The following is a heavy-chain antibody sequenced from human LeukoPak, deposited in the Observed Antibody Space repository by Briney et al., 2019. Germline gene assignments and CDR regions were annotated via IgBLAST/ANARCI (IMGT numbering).Heavy chain of an antibody. V-gene: IGHV3-33*01. Sequence: GGSLRLSCAASGFTFSSYGMRWVRQAPGKGLEWVAVIWYDGSNKYYADSVKGRFTISRDNSKNTLYLQMNSLRAEDTAVYYCARDATMVRGVIRAYYYYGMDVWGQGTTVTVSS. D-gene: IGHD3-10*01. CDR2: IWYDGSNK. J-gene: IGHJ6*02. CDR1: GFTFSSYG. CDR3: ARDATMVRGVIRAYYYYGMDV.